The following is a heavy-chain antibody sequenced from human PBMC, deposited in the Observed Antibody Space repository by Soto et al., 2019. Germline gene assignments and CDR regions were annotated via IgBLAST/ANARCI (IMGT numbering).Heavy chain of an antibody. CDR1: GFTFSNAW. V-gene: IGHV3-15*01. J-gene: IGHJ4*02. Sequence: EVQLVESGGGLVKPGESLRLSCAASGFTFSNAWMSWVRQAPGKGLEWVGRIKTKADGEPTDYAAPVKGRFTISRDDSKDTLYLQMNSLKTEDTAVYYCTTGNPMVRGVITYFDYWGQGTLVTVSS. D-gene: IGHD3-10*01. CDR2: IKTKADGEPT. CDR3: TTGNPMVRGVITYFDY.